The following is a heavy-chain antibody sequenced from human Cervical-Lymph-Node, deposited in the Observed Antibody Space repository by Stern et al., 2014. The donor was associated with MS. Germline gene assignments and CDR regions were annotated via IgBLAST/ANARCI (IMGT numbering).Heavy chain of an antibody. D-gene: IGHD3-16*01. CDR3: ARNVGDTTLGH. CDR2: ISASFGTA. J-gene: IGHJ4*02. V-gene: IGHV1-69*01. Sequence: QVQLVQSGAEVKQSGSSVKVSCKASGGTLRSYVITWARQASGQGPEWMGEISASFGTAAYAQQFQGRVTITADEYTSTVYMELSRVRSEDAAVYYCARNVGDTTLGHWGQGSQVIVSS. CDR1: GGTLRSYV.